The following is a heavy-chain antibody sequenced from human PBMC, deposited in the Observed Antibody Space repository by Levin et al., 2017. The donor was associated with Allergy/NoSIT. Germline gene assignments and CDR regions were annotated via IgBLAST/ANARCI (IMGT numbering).Heavy chain of an antibody. CDR3: ASSLHAYYYGSGFNTRGGDYYGMDV. CDR2: IYYSGST. V-gene: IGHV4-39*07. D-gene: IGHD3-10*01. J-gene: IGHJ6*02. Sequence: SQTLSLTCTVSGGSISSSSYYWGWIRQPPGKGLEWIGSIYYSGSTYYNPSLKSRVTISVDTSKNQFSLKLSSVTAADTAVYYCASSLHAYYYGSGFNTRGGDYYGMDVWGQGTTVTVSS. CDR1: GGSISSSSYY.